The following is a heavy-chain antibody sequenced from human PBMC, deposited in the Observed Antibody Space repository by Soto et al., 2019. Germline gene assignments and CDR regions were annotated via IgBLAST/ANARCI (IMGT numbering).Heavy chain of an antibody. CDR1: GYTFTSYG. V-gene: IGHV1-18*04. Sequence: ASVKVSCKASGYTFTSYGITWVRQAPGQGPEWMGWISADNGNTNYAQNLQGRVTMTTDTSTSTTYMELRSLRSDDTAVYYCAKDSGYDSSGYYYNWFDPWGQGTLVTVSS. CDR2: ISADNGNT. CDR3: AKDSGYDSSGYYYNWFDP. D-gene: IGHD3-22*01. J-gene: IGHJ5*02.